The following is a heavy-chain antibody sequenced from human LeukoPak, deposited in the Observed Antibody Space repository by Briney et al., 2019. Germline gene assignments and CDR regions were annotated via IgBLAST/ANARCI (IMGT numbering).Heavy chain of an antibody. CDR1: GGSISSYY. V-gene: IGHV4-4*07. Sequence: PSETLSLTCTGSGGSISSYYWSWIRQPAGKGLEWIGRIYTSGSTNYNPSLKSRVTMSVDTSKNQFSLKLSSVTAADTAVYYCARGGGSWYYYYMDVWGKGTTVTVSS. CDR3: ARGGGSWYYYYMDV. J-gene: IGHJ6*03. D-gene: IGHD3-10*01. CDR2: IYTSGST.